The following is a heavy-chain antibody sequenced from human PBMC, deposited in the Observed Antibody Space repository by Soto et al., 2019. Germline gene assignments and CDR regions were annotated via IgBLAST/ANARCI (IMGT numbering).Heavy chain of an antibody. D-gene: IGHD2-21*02. CDR1: GGSFSGYY. CDR2: INHSGST. Sequence: SETLSLTCAVYGGSFSGYYWSWIRQPPGKGLEWIGEINHSGSTNYNPSLKSRVTISVDTSKNQFSLKLSSVTAADTAVYYCARQRTSVVTQAYFDVWGPGSLGTVS. J-gene: IGHJ4*02. CDR3: ARQRTSVVTQAYFDV. V-gene: IGHV4-34*01.